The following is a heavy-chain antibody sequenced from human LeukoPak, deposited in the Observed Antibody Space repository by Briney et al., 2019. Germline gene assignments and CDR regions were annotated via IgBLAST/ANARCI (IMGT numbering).Heavy chain of an antibody. CDR2: ITWDSETT. V-gene: IGHV3-20*04. Sequence: GGSLRLSCAASGFTFDAYGMSWVRQAPGKGLEWVSGITWDSETTGYADSVKGRFTISRDNAKSSLYLQMNSLRAEDTALYYCARAYTSSRHYYYYYMDVWGKGTTVTVSS. CDR1: GFTFDAYG. CDR3: ARAYTSSRHYYYYYMDV. J-gene: IGHJ6*03. D-gene: IGHD6-13*01.